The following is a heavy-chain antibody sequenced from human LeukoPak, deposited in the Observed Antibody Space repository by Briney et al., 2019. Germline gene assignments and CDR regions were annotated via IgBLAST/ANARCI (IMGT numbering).Heavy chain of an antibody. V-gene: IGHV4-39*01. J-gene: IGHJ3*02. Sequence: SETLSLTCTVSGGSISSYYWGWIRQPPGKGLEWIGSIYYSGSTYYNPSLKSRVTISVDTSKNRFSLKLSSVTAADTAVYYCARRNNWNDGAFDIWGQGTMVTVSS. CDR1: GGSISSYY. D-gene: IGHD1-20*01. CDR2: IYYSGST. CDR3: ARRNNWNDGAFDI.